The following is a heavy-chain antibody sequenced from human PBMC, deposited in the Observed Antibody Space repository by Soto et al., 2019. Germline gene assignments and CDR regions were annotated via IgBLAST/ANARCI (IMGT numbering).Heavy chain of an antibody. D-gene: IGHD3-3*01. CDR1: GGSISSYY. Sequence: SETLSLTCTVSGGSISSYYWSWIRQPPGKGLEWIGYIYYSGSTNYNPSLKSRVTISVDTSKNQFSLKLSSVTAADTAVYYCARGYYDFWSGYYLGYWGQGTLVTVSS. CDR3: ARGYYDFWSGYYLGY. V-gene: IGHV4-59*01. J-gene: IGHJ4*02. CDR2: IYYSGST.